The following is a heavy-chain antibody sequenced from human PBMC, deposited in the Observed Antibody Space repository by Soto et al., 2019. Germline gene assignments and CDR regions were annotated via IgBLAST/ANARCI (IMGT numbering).Heavy chain of an antibody. CDR3: ARDPAAGTTSGYFLH. J-gene: IGHJ1*01. D-gene: IGHD4-17*01. CDR1: GYTLTELS. V-gene: IGHV1-24*01. Sequence: ASVKVSCKVSGYTLTELSMHWVRQAPGKGLEWMGGFDPDDGETNYAQKYQGRVTMTRDASTSTAYMELRSLTSDDTAVYYCARDPAAGTTSGYFLHWAQGTLVTVSS. CDR2: FDPDDGET.